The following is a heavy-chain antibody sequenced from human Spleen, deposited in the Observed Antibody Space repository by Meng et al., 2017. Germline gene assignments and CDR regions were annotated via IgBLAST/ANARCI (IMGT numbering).Heavy chain of an antibody. CDR1: GGIFSNYV. V-gene: IGHV1-69*05. CDR3: ARKAGNCISTTCYSLDY. CDR2: INAVFGTT. Sequence: QVQLGQSGAEVMKPGSSVKVSCKALGGIFSNYVIGWVRQAPGQGLEWMGGINAVFGTTNYAQKFQDRVTITSDESTSTVYMELTRLTSEDTAVYFCARKAGNCISTTCYSLDYWGQGTLVTVSS. D-gene: IGHD2-2*01. J-gene: IGHJ4*02.